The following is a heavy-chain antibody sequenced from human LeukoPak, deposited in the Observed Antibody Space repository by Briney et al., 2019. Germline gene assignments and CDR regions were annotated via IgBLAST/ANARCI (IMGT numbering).Heavy chain of an antibody. CDR2: IKSKSDGGTT. CDR1: EFTFSDAW. V-gene: IGHV3-15*01. J-gene: IGHJ1*01. CDR3: TTELLMVYAKIVRAEYFQH. Sequence: GGSLRLSCAVSEFTFSDAWMSWVRQVPGKGLEWVGRIKSKSDGGTTDYAAPVKGRFTISRDDSKNTLYLQMNSLKTEDTAVYYCTTELLMVYAKIVRAEYFQHWGQGTLVTVSS. D-gene: IGHD2-8*01.